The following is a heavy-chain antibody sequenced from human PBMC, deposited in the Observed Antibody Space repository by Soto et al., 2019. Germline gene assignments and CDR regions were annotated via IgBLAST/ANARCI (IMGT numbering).Heavy chain of an antibody. Sequence: VQVVESGGGVVQPGRSLRLSCAASGFTFRKFGMHWVRQAPGKGREWVAVIWHDGKNKYYADSAKGRFTISRDNSKNTPYLQRDSLRAEDTAVYYCARDPGQDEAMDYWGQGTLVTVSS. CDR1: GFTFRKFG. CDR3: ARDPGQDEAMDY. V-gene: IGHV3-33*01. J-gene: IGHJ4*02. CDR2: IWHDGKNK.